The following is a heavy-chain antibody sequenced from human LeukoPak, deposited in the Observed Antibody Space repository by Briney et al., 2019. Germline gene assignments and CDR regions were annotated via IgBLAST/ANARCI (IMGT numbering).Heavy chain of an antibody. Sequence: GGSLRLSCSASGFTFSDYSMNWVRQAPGKGLEWVSNIRSSGSGIYYADSVKGRFTISRDNAKNSLYLQMNSLRAEDTAFYYCARDLNWGSDYWGQGALVTVSS. CDR1: GFTFSDYS. V-gene: IGHV3-48*04. CDR2: IRSSGSGI. CDR3: ARDLNWGSDY. D-gene: IGHD7-27*01. J-gene: IGHJ4*02.